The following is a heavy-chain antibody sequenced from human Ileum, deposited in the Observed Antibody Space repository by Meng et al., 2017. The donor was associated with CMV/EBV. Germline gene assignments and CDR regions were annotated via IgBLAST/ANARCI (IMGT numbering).Heavy chain of an antibody. Sequence: SGGTFSSYASSWVRQAPGQGLERMGGIIPIFGTANYAQKFQGRVTITTDESTSTAYMELSSLRSEDTAVYYCARVEWLYPLYNGFDPWGQGTLVTVSS. CDR1: GGTFSSYA. V-gene: IGHV1-69*05. D-gene: IGHD3-3*01. CDR2: IIPIFGTA. CDR3: ARVEWLYPLYNGFDP. J-gene: IGHJ5*02.